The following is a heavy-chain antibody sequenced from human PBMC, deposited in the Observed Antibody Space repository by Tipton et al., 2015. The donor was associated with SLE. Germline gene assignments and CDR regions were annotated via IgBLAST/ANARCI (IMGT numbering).Heavy chain of an antibody. Sequence: SLRLSFAASGFSVSMSHIKWVRQAPGKGLEWVSVHADSVKGPFTISTDICKNTVYLQMNSRRPEYTAVYYCARAPAYLYYAMDAWGQGPSVTASS. V-gene: IGHV3-66*02. CDR3: ARAPAYLYYAMDA. D-gene: IGHD3-16*01. CDR1: GFSVSMSH. J-gene: IGHJ6*02.